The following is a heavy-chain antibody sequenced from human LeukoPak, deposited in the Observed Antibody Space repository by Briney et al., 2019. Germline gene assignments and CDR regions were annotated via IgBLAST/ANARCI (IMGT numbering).Heavy chain of an antibody. CDR2: IYPGDSDT. Sequence: GESLKISCKGSGYSFTSYWIGWVRQMPGKGLEWMGIIYPGDSDTRYSPSFQGQVTISADKSISTAYLQWSSLKASDTAMYYYARTNYDYVWGSYRLGPNDAFDIWGQGTMVTVSS. D-gene: IGHD3-16*02. CDR3: ARTNYDYVWGSYRLGPNDAFDI. J-gene: IGHJ3*02. V-gene: IGHV5-51*01. CDR1: GYSFTSYW.